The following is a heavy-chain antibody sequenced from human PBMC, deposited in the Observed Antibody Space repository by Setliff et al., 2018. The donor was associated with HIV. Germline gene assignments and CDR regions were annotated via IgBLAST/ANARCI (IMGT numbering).Heavy chain of an antibody. CDR2: ISPFYDNP. J-gene: IGHJ4*02. D-gene: IGHD2-2*01. CDR3: ARGLDYSTSSPFDY. V-gene: IGHV1-69*13. Sequence: ASVKVSCKASGYTFTSYDIHWVRQAPGQGLEWMGVISPFYDNPIYALNFQGRVTITADESTSTAYMELSGLTSEDSAVYYCARGLDYSTSSPFDYWGQRTLVTVSS. CDR1: GYTFTSYD.